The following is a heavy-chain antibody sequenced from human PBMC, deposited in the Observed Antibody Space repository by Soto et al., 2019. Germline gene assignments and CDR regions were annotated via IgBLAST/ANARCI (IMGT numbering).Heavy chain of an antibody. CDR1: GGSMSSSSYY. CDR3: ARHDRQGSTYYDFWSGYYPFDY. J-gene: IGHJ4*02. CDR2: IYYSGSS. Sequence: QLQLQESGPGLVKPSETLSLTCTVSGGSMSSSSYYWGWIRQPPGTGLEWVGSIYYSGSSYYNPSPKSRVTISVDTSKNQFSLRLSSVTAADTAVYYCARHDRQGSTYYDFWSGYYPFDYWGQGTLVTVSS. D-gene: IGHD3-3*01. V-gene: IGHV4-39*01.